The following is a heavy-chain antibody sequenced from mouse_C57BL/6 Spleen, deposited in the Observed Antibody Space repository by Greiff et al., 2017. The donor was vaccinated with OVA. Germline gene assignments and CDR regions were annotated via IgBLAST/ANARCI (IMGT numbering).Heavy chain of an antibody. CDR1: GYAFSSSW. D-gene: IGHD2-4*01. V-gene: IGHV1-82*01. CDR2: IYPGDGDT. Sequence: VKLQESGPELVKPGASVKISCKASGYAFSSSWMNWVKQRPGKGLEWIGRIYPGDGDTNYNGKFKGKATLTADKSSSTAYMQLSSLTSEDSAVYFCARQRTYDSDAMDYWGQGTSVTVSS. J-gene: IGHJ4*01. CDR3: ARQRTYDSDAMDY.